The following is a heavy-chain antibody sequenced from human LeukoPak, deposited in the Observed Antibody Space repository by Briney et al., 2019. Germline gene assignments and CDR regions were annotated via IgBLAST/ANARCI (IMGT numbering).Heavy chain of an antibody. CDR2: IKGDGNT. D-gene: IGHD3-22*01. CDR3: ARAPSEIGGYYPEYFRH. Sequence: PGGSLRLSCAASGFTFSSYWMHWVRQAPGKGLVWVSRIKGDGNTNYADSVKGRFTISRDNAKNTGSLQMNSLRAEDTGVYYCARAPSEIGGYYPEYFRHWGQGTLVTVSS. V-gene: IGHV3-74*01. J-gene: IGHJ1*01. CDR1: GFTFSSYW.